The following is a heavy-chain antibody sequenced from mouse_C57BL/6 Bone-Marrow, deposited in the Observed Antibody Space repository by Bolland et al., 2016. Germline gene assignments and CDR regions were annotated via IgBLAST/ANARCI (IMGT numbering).Heavy chain of an antibody. Sequence: SETHYNQKFKDKATLIVDKSSSTAYMQLSSLTSEDSAVYYCARGMLFAYWGQGTLV. V-gene: IGHV1-52*01. J-gene: IGHJ3*01. CDR2: SET. CDR3: ARGMLFAY.